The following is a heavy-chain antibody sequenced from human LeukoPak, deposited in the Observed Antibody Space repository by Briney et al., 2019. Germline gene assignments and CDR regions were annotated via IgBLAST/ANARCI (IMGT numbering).Heavy chain of an antibody. CDR1: GFTFSIYA. V-gene: IGHV3-7*01. D-gene: IGHD3-16*01. J-gene: IGHJ4*02. CDR3: ARDPSSYADYVWFDY. CDR2: IKQDGSEK. Sequence: QPGGSLRLSCAASGFTFSIYAIHWVRQAPGKGLEWVANIKQDGSEKYYVDSVKGRFTISRDNAKNSLYLQMNSLRAEDTAVYYCARDPSSYADYVWFDYWGQGTLVTVSS.